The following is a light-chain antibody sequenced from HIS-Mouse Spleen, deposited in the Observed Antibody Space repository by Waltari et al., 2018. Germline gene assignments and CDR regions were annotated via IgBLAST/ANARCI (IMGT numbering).Light chain of an antibody. Sequence: DIQMTQSPSTLSASVGDRVTITCRASQSISSWLAWYQQKPGKAPKLLISTASSLESGVPSRFSGSGSGTEFTLTISSLQPDDFATYYCQQYNSYSGTFGQGTKVEIK. CDR3: QQYNSYSGT. CDR1: QSISSW. V-gene: IGKV1-5*03. J-gene: IGKJ1*01. CDR2: TAS.